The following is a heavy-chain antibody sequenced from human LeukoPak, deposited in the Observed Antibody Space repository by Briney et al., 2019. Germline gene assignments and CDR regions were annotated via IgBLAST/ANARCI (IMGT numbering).Heavy chain of an antibody. CDR1: GFTFSSYG. CDR3: ARARGFSDAFDI. D-gene: IGHD5-12*01. CDR2: IWYDGSNK. Sequence: PGRSLRPSCAASGFTFSSYGMHWVRQAPGKGLEWVAVIWYDGSNKYYADSVKGRFTISRDNSKNTLYLQMNSLRAEDTAVYYCARARGFSDAFDIWGQGTMVTVSS. V-gene: IGHV3-33*01. J-gene: IGHJ3*02.